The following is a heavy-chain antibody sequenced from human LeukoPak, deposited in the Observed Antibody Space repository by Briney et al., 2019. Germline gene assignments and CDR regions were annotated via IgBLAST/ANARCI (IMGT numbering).Heavy chain of an antibody. CDR1: GGSINNYY. Sequence: PSGTLSLTCTVSGGSINNYYWNWLRQPPGKGLEWIGYIYYSGSTNYNPSLKSRVTISLDASKNQFSLKLSSVTAADTAVYYCSRPRGLYMASDAFEIWGQGTMVTVSS. CDR3: SRPRGLYMASDAFEI. CDR2: IYYSGST. J-gene: IGHJ3*02. D-gene: IGHD3/OR15-3a*01. V-gene: IGHV4-59*07.